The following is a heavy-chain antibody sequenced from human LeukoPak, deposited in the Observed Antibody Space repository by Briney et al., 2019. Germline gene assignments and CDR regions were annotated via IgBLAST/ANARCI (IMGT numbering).Heavy chain of an antibody. CDR3: ARDPRIQLWLGIDAFDI. J-gene: IGHJ3*02. Sequence: GGSLRLSCAASGFTFSSYGMHWVRQAPGKGLEWVAVIWYDGSNKYYADSVKGRFTISRDNSKNTLYLQMNSLRAEDTAVYYCARDPRIQLWLGIDAFDIWGQGTMVTVSS. CDR1: GFTFSSYG. V-gene: IGHV3-33*01. D-gene: IGHD5-18*01. CDR2: IWYDGSNK.